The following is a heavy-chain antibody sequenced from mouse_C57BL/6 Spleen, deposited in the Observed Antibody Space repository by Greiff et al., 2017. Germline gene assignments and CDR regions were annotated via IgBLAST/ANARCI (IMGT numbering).Heavy chain of an antibody. D-gene: IGHD1-3*01. CDR2: IYPGGGYT. CDR3: ARSTKTAYFDD. CDR1: GYTFTNYW. V-gene: IGHV1-63*01. J-gene: IGHJ2*01. Sequence: QVQLQQSGAELVRPGTSVKMSCTASGYTFTNYWIGWAKQRPGHGLEWIGDIYPGGGYTNYNEKFKGKATLTADKSSSTAYMQFSSLTSEDSAIYYCARSTKTAYFDDWGQGTTLTVSS.